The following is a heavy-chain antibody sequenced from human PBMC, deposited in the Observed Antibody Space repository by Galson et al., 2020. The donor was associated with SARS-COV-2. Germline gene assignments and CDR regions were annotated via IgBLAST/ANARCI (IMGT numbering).Heavy chain of an antibody. J-gene: IGHJ6*02. CDR3: ARDGDSRSQRGYYYYYGMDV. V-gene: IGHV4-34*01. Sequence: SETLSLTCAVYGGSFSGYYWSWIRQPPGKGLEWIGEINHSGSTNYNPSLKSRVTISVDTSKNQFSLKLSSVTAADTAVYYCARDGDSRSQRGYYYYYGMDVWGQGTTVTVSS. CDR1: GGSFSGYY. D-gene: IGHD6-13*01. CDR2: INHSGST.